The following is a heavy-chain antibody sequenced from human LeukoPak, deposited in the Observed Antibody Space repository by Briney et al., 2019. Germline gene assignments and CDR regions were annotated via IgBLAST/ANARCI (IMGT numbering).Heavy chain of an antibody. V-gene: IGHV4-34*01. CDR2: INHSGST. Sequence: SETLSLTCAVYGGSFSGYYWSWIRQPPGEGLEWIGEINHSGSTNYNPSLKSRVTISVDTSKNQFSLKLSSVTAADTAVYYCARVRRWLQPSVYYYYYMDVWGKGTTVTVSS. D-gene: IGHD5-24*01. CDR3: ARVRRWLQPSVYYYYYMDV. CDR1: GGSFSGYY. J-gene: IGHJ6*03.